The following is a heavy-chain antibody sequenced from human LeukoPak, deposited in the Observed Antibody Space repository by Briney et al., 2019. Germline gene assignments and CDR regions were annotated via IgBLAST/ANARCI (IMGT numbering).Heavy chain of an antibody. CDR1: GGSISTSSYY. V-gene: IGHV4-39*07. D-gene: IGHD4-17*01. CDR3: ARLDYGDYGDYYYMDV. Sequence: PSETLSLTCTVSGGSISTSSYYWGWVRQPPGKGLEGIGNIVYSGSTYYSPSLKSRFTISLDTSRNQFSLKLTSVTAADTAVYYCARLDYGDYGDYYYMDVWGKGTTVTVSS. J-gene: IGHJ6*03. CDR2: IVYSGST.